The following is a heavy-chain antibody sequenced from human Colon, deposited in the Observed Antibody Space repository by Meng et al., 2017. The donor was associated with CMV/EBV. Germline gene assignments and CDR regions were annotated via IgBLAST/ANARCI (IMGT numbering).Heavy chain of an antibody. CDR2: ISGIVGST. V-gene: IGHV3-23*01. CDR3: AKCPFYGRLLYYYGMDV. J-gene: IGHJ6*02. Sequence: FTLSSSDMSWARHAPGKGLEWVSAISGIVGSTYYADSVKGRFTISRDNSKNTLYLQMNSLRAEDTAVYYCAKCPFYGRLLYYYGMDVWGQGTTVTVSS. CDR1: FTLSSSD. D-gene: IGHD2/OR15-2a*01.